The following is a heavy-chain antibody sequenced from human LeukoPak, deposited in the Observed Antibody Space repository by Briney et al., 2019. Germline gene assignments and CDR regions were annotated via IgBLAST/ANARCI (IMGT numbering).Heavy chain of an antibody. J-gene: IGHJ4*02. D-gene: IGHD6-19*01. CDR1: GLTFSGAW. CDR3: TSSSGWYIHY. CDR2: IKSKTDGEST. Sequence: GGSLRLSCAASGLTFSGAWMNWVRQAPGKGLEWVGLIKSKTDGESTDYAAPVEGRFTISRDDSENTVYLQMNSLQTEDTAVYYCTSSSGWYIHYWGQGTLVTVSS. V-gene: IGHV3-15*01.